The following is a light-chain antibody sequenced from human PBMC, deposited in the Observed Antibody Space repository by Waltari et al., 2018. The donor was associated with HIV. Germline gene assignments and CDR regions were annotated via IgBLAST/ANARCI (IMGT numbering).Light chain of an antibody. J-gene: IGKJ5*01. Sequence: DIVMTQSPLSLPVTPGEPASISCRSSQSLLNSNGFNYLDWYLQKPGQSPQLLIYLGSNRAFRVPTRFSGSGSGTDFTLKISRVEAEDVGVYYCMQALQTPLITFGQGTRLEIK. CDR3: MQALQTPLIT. V-gene: IGKV2-28*01. CDR2: LGS. CDR1: QSLLNSNGFNY.